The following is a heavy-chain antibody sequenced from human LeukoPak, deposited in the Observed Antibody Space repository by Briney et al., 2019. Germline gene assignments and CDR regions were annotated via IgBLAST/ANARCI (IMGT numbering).Heavy chain of an antibody. J-gene: IGHJ6*02. CDR3: ARDPGIAAAHYPYYYYYYGMDV. V-gene: IGHV3-48*01. CDR1: GFTFSSYS. D-gene: IGHD6-25*01. Sequence: GGSLRLSCAASGFTFSSYSMNWVRQAPGKGLEWVSYISSSSSTIYYADSVKGRFTISRGNAKNSLYLQMNSLRAEDTAVYYCARDPGIAAAHYPYYYYYYGMDVWGQGTTVTVSS. CDR2: ISSSSSTI.